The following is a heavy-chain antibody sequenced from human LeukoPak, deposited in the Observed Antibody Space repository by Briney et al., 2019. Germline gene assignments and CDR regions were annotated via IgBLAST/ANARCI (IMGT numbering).Heavy chain of an antibody. D-gene: IGHD3-22*01. CDR3: ASYPPMRSRIVDPDAFDI. CDR1: GFTFSSYA. Sequence: GGSLRLSCAASGFTFSSYAMSWVRQAPGKGLEWVSAISGSGGSTYYADSVKGRFTISRDNSKNTLYLQMNSLRAEDTAVYYCASYPPMRSRIVDPDAFDIWGQGTMVTVSS. J-gene: IGHJ3*02. V-gene: IGHV3-23*01. CDR2: ISGSGGST.